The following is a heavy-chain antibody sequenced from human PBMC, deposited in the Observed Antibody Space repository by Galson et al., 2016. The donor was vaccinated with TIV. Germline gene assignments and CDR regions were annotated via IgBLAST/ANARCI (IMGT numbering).Heavy chain of an antibody. Sequence: SLRLSCAAYGFTFSSYGFHWVRQAPGKGREWVSFISYDVSDQYYADSVKGRFTISRDKSKNPLYLQRRILRAEDTALYYCSRVRDSYYFDSWGQGTLVTVSS. CDR2: ISYDVSDQ. D-gene: IGHD2-21*02. CDR1: GFTFSSYG. CDR3: SRVRDSYYFDS. V-gene: IGHV3-30*04. J-gene: IGHJ4*02.